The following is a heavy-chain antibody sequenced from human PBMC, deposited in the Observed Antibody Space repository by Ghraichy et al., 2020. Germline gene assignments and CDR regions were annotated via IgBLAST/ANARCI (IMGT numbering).Heavy chain of an antibody. CDR3: ASVRGTGTTRRIYYGMDV. Sequence: SETLSLTCTVSGGSISSYYWSWIRQPPGKGLEWIGYIYYSGSTNYNPSLKSRVTISVDTSKNQFSLKLSSVTAADTAVYYCASVRGTGTTRRIYYGMDVWGQGTTVTVSS. CDR1: GGSISSYY. D-gene: IGHD1-1*01. V-gene: IGHV4-59*08. J-gene: IGHJ6*02. CDR2: IYYSGST.